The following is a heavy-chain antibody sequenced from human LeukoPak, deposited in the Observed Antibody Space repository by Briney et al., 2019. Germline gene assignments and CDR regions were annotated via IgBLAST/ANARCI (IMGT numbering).Heavy chain of an antibody. CDR3: AKRSESFQYRYFAMAV. CDR2: LSGSGTSP. D-gene: IGHD3-10*01. J-gene: IGHJ6*02. V-gene: IGHV3-23*01. CDR1: GFTFSNYW. Sequence: GGSLRLSCAASGFTFSNYWMHWVRQPPGKGLEWVSSLSGSGTSPYYADSVRGRFTISTDKSKNTLYLQMNSLRAEDTAVYNCAKRSESFQYRYFAMAVWGQGTTVTVSS.